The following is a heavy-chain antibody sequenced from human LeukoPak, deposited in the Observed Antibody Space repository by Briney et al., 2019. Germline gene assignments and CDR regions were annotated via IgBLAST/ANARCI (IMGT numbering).Heavy chain of an antibody. V-gene: IGHV3-7*01. D-gene: IGHD4-17*01. CDR2: IKQDGSEK. CDR3: AREGEGYGDYGDFDY. J-gene: IGHJ4*02. Sequence: GGSLRLSCAASGFTFSSYWMSWVRQAPGKGLEWVANIKQDGSEKYYVDSVKGRFTISRDNAKNSLYLQMNSLRAEDTAVYYCAREGEGYGDYGDFDYWGQGTLVTVSS. CDR1: GFTFSSYW.